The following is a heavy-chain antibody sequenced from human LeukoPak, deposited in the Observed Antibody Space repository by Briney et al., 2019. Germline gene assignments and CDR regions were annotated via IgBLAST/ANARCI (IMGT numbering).Heavy chain of an antibody. Sequence: GGSLRLSRAASGFTFSSYNMNWVRQAPGKGLEWVSSISGSSGSTYYADSVKGRFTISRDNSKNTLHLQMNSLRAEDTAVYYCVRIIYFDYWGQGTLVTVSS. J-gene: IGHJ4*02. D-gene: IGHD1-14*01. CDR3: VRIIYFDY. CDR2: ISGSSGST. V-gene: IGHV3-23*01. CDR1: GFTFSSYN.